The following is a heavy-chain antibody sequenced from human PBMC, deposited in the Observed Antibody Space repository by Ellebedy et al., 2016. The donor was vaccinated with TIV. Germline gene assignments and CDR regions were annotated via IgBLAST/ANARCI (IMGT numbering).Heavy chain of an antibody. J-gene: IGHJ4*02. CDR2: ISYSGDLM. V-gene: IGHV3-11*01. Sequence: GESLKISCAASGFTFSGYYMSWFRQAPGKGPKWVSYISYSGDLMYYADSVKGRFTTSRDNAETSLYLQMNSLRAEDTAVYYCARLGVIAAAGASDYWGQGTLVTVSS. CDR3: ARLGVIAAAGASDY. CDR1: GFTFSGYY. D-gene: IGHD6-13*01.